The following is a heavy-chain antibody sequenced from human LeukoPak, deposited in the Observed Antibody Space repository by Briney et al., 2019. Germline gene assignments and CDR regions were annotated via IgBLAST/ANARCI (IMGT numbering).Heavy chain of an antibody. D-gene: IGHD5-12*01. J-gene: IGHJ6*02. V-gene: IGHV4-30-4*01. CDR2: IYYSGST. CDR1: GGSISSGDYY. Sequence: SETLSLTCTVSGGSISSGDYYWSWIRQPPGKGLEWIGYIYYSGSTYYNPSLKSRVTISVDTSKNQFSLKLSSVTAADTAVYYCARGGGYDSHYYYGMDVWGQGTTVTVSS. CDR3: ARGGGYDSHYYYGMDV.